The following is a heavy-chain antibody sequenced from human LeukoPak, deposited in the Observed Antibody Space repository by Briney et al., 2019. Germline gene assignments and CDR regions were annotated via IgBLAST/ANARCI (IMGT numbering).Heavy chain of an antibody. CDR2: IGTAGDT. J-gene: IGHJ6*02. Sequence: GGSLRLSCAASGFTFSSYDMHWVRQATGKGLEWVSAIGTAGDTYYPGSVKGRFTISRENAKNSLYLQMNSLRAGDTAVYYCARTPAYYDILTGDYYYYGMDVWGQGTTVTVSS. D-gene: IGHD3-9*01. V-gene: IGHV3-13*01. CDR3: ARTPAYYDILTGDYYYYGMDV. CDR1: GFTFSSYD.